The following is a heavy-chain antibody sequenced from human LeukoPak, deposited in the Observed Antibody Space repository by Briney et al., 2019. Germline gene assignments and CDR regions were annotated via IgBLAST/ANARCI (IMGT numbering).Heavy chain of an antibody. Sequence: KAGGSLRLSCAASGFTFSNAWMSWVRQAPGKGLEWVGRIKSKTDGGTTDYAAPVKGRFTISRDDSKNTLYLQMNSLKTEDTAVYYCTPLDLIAVAHKALGNNWFDPWGQGTLVTVSS. J-gene: IGHJ5*02. CDR2: IKSKTDGGTT. CDR1: GFTFSNAW. CDR3: TPLDLIAVAHKALGNNWFDP. D-gene: IGHD6-19*01. V-gene: IGHV3-15*01.